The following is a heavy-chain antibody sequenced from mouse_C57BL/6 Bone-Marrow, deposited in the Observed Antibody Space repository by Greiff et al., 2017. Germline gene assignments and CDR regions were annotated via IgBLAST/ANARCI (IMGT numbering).Heavy chain of an antibody. J-gene: IGHJ2*01. CDR3: ARAAQATDDFDY. Sequence: QVQLQQPGAELVKPGASVKMSCKASGYTFTSYWITWVKQRPGQGLEWIGDIYPGSGSTNYNEKFKSKATLTVDTSSSTAYMQLSSLTSEDSAVYYGARAAQATDDFDYWGQGTTRTVSS. CDR1: GYTFTSYW. CDR2: IYPGSGST. V-gene: IGHV1-55*01. D-gene: IGHD3-2*02.